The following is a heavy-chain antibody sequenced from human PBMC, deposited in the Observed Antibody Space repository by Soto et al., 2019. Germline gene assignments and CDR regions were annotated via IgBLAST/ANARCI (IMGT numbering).Heavy chain of an antibody. CDR2: IIPKFGTT. CDR1: GGSFSTYG. D-gene: IGHD4-17*01. V-gene: IGHV1-69*13. CDR3: ARELDPSYGGNSLSLDY. Sequence: QVQLVQSGAEVKKPGSSVKVSCKASGGSFSTYGINWVRLAPGQGLEWMGGIIPKFGTTNYAQKFRGRVTITAAESTNTAYMELNYLSSEDTAVYFSARELDPSYGGNSLSLDYWGQGTLVTVSS. J-gene: IGHJ4*02.